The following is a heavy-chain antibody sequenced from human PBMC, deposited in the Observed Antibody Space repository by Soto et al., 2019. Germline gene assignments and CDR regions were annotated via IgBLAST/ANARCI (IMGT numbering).Heavy chain of an antibody. J-gene: IGHJ5*02. CDR1: GGSISSYY. CDR3: ARDRAITGTMTNWFDP. Sequence: SSETLSLTCTVSGGSISSYYWSWIRQPPGKGLEWIGYIYYSGSTYYNPSLKSRVTISVDTSKNQFSLKLSSVTAADTAVYYCARDRAITGTMTNWFDPWGQGTLVTVSS. D-gene: IGHD1-7*01. CDR2: IYYSGST. V-gene: IGHV4-59*12.